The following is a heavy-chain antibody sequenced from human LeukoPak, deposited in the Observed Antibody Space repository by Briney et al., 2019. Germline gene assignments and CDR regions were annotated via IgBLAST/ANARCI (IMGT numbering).Heavy chain of an antibody. CDR3: AKDLHSSSSPFDY. CDR2: IRYDGSNK. CDR1: GFTFRSYG. V-gene: IGHV3-30*02. J-gene: IGHJ4*02. Sequence: PGGSLRLSCAASGFTFRSYGMHWVRQAPGKGLEWVAFIRYDGSNKYYADSVKGRFTISRDNSKNTLYLQMNSLRAEDTAVYYCAKDLHSSSSPFDYWGQGTLVTVSS. D-gene: IGHD6-6*01.